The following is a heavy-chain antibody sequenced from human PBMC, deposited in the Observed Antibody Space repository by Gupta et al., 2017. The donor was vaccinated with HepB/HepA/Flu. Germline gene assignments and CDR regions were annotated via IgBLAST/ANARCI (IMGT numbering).Heavy chain of an antibody. V-gene: IGHV3-30*18. Sequence: QVQLVQSGGDVVQPGRSLRLSCTASGYTFSTYGMHWVRQAPGKGLDWVAAISNDGNNKYYTDSVKGRFTISRDNSKNTVYLQMNSLRAEDTAVYYCAKEEKIGYCNIRNCRPGDYWGQGTLVTVSS. J-gene: IGHJ4*02. D-gene: IGHD2-15*01. CDR3: AKEEKIGYCNIRNCRPGDY. CDR2: ISNDGNNK. CDR1: GYTFSTYG.